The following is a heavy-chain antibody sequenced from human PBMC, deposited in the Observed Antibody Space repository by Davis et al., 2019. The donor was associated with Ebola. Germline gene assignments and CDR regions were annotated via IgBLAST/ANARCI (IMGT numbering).Heavy chain of an antibody. CDR3: AREGRSGYSNWFDP. V-gene: IGHV4-34*01. D-gene: IGHD3-22*01. J-gene: IGHJ5*02. CDR1: GGSFSGYY. CDR2: INHSGRT. Sequence: MPPETLSLTCAVYGGSFSGYYWSWIRQPPGKGLEWIGEINHSGRTNYNPSLKSRVTISVDTSKNQFSLKMSSVTAADTAVYYCAREGRSGYSNWFDPWGQGTLVTVSS.